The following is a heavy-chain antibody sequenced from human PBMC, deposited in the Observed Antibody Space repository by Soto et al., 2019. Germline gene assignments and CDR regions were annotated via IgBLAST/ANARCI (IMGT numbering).Heavy chain of an antibody. CDR3: AKDIDCSSTSCYDYDY. Sequence: EVQLLESGGGLVQPGGSLRLSCAASGFTFSSYAMSWVRQAPGKGLEWVSAISGSGGITYYADSVKGRFTISRDNSKNTLYLQMNSLRAEDTAVYYCAKDIDCSSTSCYDYDYLGQGTLVTVSS. V-gene: IGHV3-23*01. D-gene: IGHD2-2*01. CDR2: ISGSGGIT. J-gene: IGHJ4*02. CDR1: GFTFSSYA.